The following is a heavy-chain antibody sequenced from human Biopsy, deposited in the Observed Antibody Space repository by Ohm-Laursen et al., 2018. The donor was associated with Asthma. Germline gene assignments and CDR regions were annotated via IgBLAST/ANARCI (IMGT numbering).Heavy chain of an antibody. J-gene: IGHJ4*02. CDR1: GYTFTSYY. Sequence: ASVKVSYKASGYTFTSYYMHWVRQAPGQGLEWMGIINPSGGSTSYAQKFQGRVTMTRDTSTSTAYMELRSLRSDDTAVYYCARDGPVEAPSDYWGQGTLVTVSS. D-gene: IGHD1-26*01. CDR3: ARDGPVEAPSDY. CDR2: INPSGGST. V-gene: IGHV1-46*01.